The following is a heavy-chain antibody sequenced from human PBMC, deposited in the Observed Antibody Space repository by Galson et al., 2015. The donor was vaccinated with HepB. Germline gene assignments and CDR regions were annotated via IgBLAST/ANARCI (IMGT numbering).Heavy chain of an antibody. CDR1: GFTFSSYG. CDR2: IWYDGSNK. Sequence: SLRLSCAASGFTFSSYGMHWVRQAPGKGLEWVAVIWYDGSNKYYADSVKGRFTISRDNSKNTLYLQMNSLRAEDTAVYYCARDAGVRTGATTVGLSSWGQGTLVTVSS. J-gene: IGHJ4*02. D-gene: IGHD1-26*01. CDR3: ARDAGVRTGATTVGLSS. V-gene: IGHV3-33*08.